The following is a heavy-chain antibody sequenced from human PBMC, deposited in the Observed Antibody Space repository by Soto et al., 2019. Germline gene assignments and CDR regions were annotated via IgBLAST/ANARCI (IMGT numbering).Heavy chain of an antibody. Sequence: QITLKESGPTLVKPTQTLTLTCTFSGFSLSSTRMAVGWIRQPPGKALEWLALIYWDDDKRYSPFLKSRLTITTDTSNNQVVLTMSNMDPVDTARYYCAHIVVAGVGYYFAYWGQGTLVTVSS. D-gene: IGHD6-19*01. CDR3: AHIVVAGVGYYFAY. CDR1: GFSLSSTRMA. V-gene: IGHV2-5*02. CDR2: IYWDDDK. J-gene: IGHJ4*02.